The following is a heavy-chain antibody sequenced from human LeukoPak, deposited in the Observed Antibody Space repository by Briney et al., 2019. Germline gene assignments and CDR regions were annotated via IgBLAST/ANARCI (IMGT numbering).Heavy chain of an antibody. V-gene: IGHV3-30*18. CDR1: GFTFSSYG. Sequence: GGSLRLSCAASGFTFSSYGMHWVRQAPGKGLERVAVISYDGSNKYYADSVKGRFTISRDNSKNTLYLQMNSLRAEDTAVYYCAKDPRAIAVAGSFDYWGQGTLVTVSS. CDR3: AKDPRAIAVAGSFDY. D-gene: IGHD6-19*01. J-gene: IGHJ4*02. CDR2: ISYDGSNK.